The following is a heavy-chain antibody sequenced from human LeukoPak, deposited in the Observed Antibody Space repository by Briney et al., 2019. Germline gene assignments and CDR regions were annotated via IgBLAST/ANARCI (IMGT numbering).Heavy chain of an antibody. Sequence: GASVKVSCKTSGYTFTSHGIHWVRQASGQGLEWMGWMNPNSGDTGYVQKFQGRVSMTSSTSMATAYMELSSLTSEDTAVYYCARAGNSDTTGYDPFDIWGQGTMVIVSS. J-gene: IGHJ3*02. CDR3: ARAGNSDTTGYDPFDI. D-gene: IGHD3-9*01. CDR1: GYTFTSHG. V-gene: IGHV1-8*01. CDR2: MNPNSGDT.